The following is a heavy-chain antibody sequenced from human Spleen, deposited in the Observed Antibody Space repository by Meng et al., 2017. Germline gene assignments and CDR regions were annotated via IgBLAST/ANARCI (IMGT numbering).Heavy chain of an antibody. J-gene: IGHJ4*02. CDR3: ARWRTGSYYFDY. V-gene: IGHV4-34*01. CDR2: IYYSGST. Sequence: QVQLQQWGAGLLKPSETLSLTCGVYGGSFSGYYWTWIRQPPGKGLEWIGYIYYSGSTYYNPSLRSRVTFSVDTSKNQFSLKLSSVTAADTAVYYCARWRTGSYYFDYWGQGTLVTVSS. D-gene: IGHD1-26*01. CDR1: GGSFSGYY.